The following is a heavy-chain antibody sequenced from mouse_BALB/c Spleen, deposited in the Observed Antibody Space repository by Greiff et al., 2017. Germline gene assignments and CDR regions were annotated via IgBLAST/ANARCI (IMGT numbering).Heavy chain of an antibody. D-gene: IGHD2-4*01. V-gene: IGHV5-4*02. CDR3: ARGGDYAMDY. Sequence: EVKLMESGGGLVKPGGSLKLSCAASGFTFSDYYMYWVRQTPEKRLEWVATISDGGSYTYYPDSVKGRFTISRDTAKNNLYLQMSSLKSEDTAMYYCARGGDYAMDYWGQGTSVTVSS. CDR1: GFTFSDYY. CDR2: ISDGGSYT. J-gene: IGHJ4*01.